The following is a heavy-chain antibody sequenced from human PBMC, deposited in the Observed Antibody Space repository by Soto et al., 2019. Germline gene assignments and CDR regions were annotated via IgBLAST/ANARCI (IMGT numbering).Heavy chain of an antibody. CDR1: NGSISSAIYY. J-gene: IGHJ5*02. Sequence: SETLSLTCTVSNGSISSAIYYWGWIRQPPGKGLEWIGSIYHSGSTYYNPSLQGRVTISVDTSKNQFSLKLSSVTAADTAVYFCAGRSSLASVQVYYGEISTYIWFDPWDQGTLITVSS. CDR2: IYHSGST. V-gene: IGHV4-39*01. CDR3: AGRSSLASVQVYYGEISTYIWFDP. D-gene: IGHD3-3*01.